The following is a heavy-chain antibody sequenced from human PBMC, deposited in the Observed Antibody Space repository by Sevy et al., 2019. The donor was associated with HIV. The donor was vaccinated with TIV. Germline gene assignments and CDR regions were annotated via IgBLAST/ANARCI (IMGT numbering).Heavy chain of an antibody. V-gene: IGHV3-33*01. CDR3: ARDRTYGIVKAEYFQH. CDR2: IWFDGSNK. J-gene: IGHJ1*01. D-gene: IGHD3-22*01. Sequence: GGSLRLSCAASGFTFSSFGMHWVRQAPGKGLEWVAVIWFDGSNKYYADSVKGRFTISRDNSKNTLYLQMNSLRAEDTAVYYCARDRTYGIVKAEYFQHWGQGTLVTVSS. CDR1: GFTFSSFG.